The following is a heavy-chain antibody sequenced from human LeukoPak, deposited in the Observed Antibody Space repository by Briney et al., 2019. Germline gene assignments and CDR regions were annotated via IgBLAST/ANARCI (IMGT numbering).Heavy chain of an antibody. V-gene: IGHV1-2*02. CDR1: GHTFTVYF. Sequence: ASVKVSCKASGHTFTVYFIHWVRQAPGQGLEWMGWINPNSGGTNYAQKFQGRVSMTRDTSISTAYMELSRLRSDDTAVFYCAVDSSASDLDYWGQGTLVSVSS. CDR2: INPNSGGT. D-gene: IGHD3-22*01. J-gene: IGHJ4*02. CDR3: AVDSSASDLDY.